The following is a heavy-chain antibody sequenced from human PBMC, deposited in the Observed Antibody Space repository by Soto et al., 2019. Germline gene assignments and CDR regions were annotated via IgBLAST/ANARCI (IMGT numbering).Heavy chain of an antibody. CDR1: GFTFSSYA. J-gene: IGHJ4*02. V-gene: IGHV3-23*01. D-gene: IGHD3-22*01. CDR3: AKDVTVGYYYDSSGYDFSDY. Sequence: EVQLLESGGGLVQPGGSLRLSCAASGFTFSSYAMSWVRQAPGKGLEWVSAISGSGGSTYYADSVKGRFTISRDNSKNTLYLQMNSLRAEDTAVYYCAKDVTVGYYYDSSGYDFSDYWGQGPLVTVSS. CDR2: ISGSGGST.